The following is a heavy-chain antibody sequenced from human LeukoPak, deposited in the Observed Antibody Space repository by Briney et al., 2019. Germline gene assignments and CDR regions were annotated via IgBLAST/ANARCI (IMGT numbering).Heavy chain of an antibody. D-gene: IGHD3-10*01. V-gene: IGHV3-23*05. J-gene: IGHJ4*02. CDR3: ARERRSFSLVRGVSAAFDY. CDR2: ITSSYIRE. CDR1: GFTFSSYA. Sequence: GGSLRLSCAASGFTFSSYAVNWVRQAPGKGLEWVSAITSSYIREHYADSVKGRFTISRDNSKNTLYLQLDSLGAEDTAVYYCARERRSFSLVRGVSAAFDYWGQGALVTVSS.